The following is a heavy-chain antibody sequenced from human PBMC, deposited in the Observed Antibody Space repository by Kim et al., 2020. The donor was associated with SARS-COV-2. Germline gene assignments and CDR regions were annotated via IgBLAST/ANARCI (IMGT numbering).Heavy chain of an antibody. Sequence: YYPPSLKSRVTISVDASKNQFSLKLSSVTAADTAVYYCARVGELEYFDYWGQGTLVTVSS. J-gene: IGHJ4*02. V-gene: IGHV4-30-2*04. D-gene: IGHD1-1*01. CDR3: ARVGELEYFDY.